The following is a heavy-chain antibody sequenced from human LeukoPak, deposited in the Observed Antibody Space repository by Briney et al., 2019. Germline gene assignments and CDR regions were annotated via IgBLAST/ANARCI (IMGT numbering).Heavy chain of an antibody. CDR2: INHSGST. CDR3: ARARWWLPMGFDY. Sequence: SQSLSLTRAVYIGSFSGYYWSCIREPPGKGVEWIGEINHSGSTNYNPSLKSRVTISVDTSKNQFSLKLSSVTAADTAVYYCARARWWLPMGFDYWGQGTLVTVSS. CDR1: IGSFSGYY. D-gene: IGHD5-12*01. V-gene: IGHV4-34*01. J-gene: IGHJ4*02.